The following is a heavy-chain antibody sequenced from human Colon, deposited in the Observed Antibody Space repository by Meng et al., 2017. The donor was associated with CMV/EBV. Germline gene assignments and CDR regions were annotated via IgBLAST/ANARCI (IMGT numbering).Heavy chain of an antibody. CDR3: AGESGVPNGMDV. CDR2: IYGGGTT. J-gene: IGHJ6*02. Sequence: GGSLRLSCAASGFTFSSYGMNWVRQAPGRGLEWVSVIYGGGTTHYADSVKGRFTISRDNSKNTLFLQMDSLRAEDTAVYYCAGESGVPNGMDVWGQGTTVTVSS. V-gene: IGHV3-53*01. CDR1: GFTFSSYG. D-gene: IGHD2-2*01.